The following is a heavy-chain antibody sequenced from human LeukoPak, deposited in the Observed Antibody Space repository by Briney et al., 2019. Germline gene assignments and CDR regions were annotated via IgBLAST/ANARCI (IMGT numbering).Heavy chain of an antibody. Sequence: GGSLRLSCAASGFTFSSYAMHWVRQAPGKGLEWVSAISGSGGSTYYADSVKGRFTISRDNSKNTLYLQMNSLRAEDTAVYYCAKVPAVGSGWSFDYWGQGTLVTVSS. D-gene: IGHD6-19*01. CDR2: ISGSGGST. CDR1: GFTFSSYA. CDR3: AKVPAVGSGWSFDY. J-gene: IGHJ4*02. V-gene: IGHV3-23*01.